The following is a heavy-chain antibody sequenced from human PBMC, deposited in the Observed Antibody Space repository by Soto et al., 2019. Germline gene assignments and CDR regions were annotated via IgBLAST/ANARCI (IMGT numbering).Heavy chain of an antibody. CDR1: GYSISSGYY. Sequence: SETLSLTCAVSGYSISSGYYWGWIRQPPGKGLEWSGSSYHSGSTYYNPSLKRRVTISVDTSKNQLCLKLSCVRAADTAVYYCARALLLSYAIFTGLGNWFDPWGQGTLVTVSS. CDR3: ARALLLSYAIFTGLGNWFDP. J-gene: IGHJ5*02. D-gene: IGHD3-9*01. CDR2: SYHSGST. V-gene: IGHV4-38-2*01.